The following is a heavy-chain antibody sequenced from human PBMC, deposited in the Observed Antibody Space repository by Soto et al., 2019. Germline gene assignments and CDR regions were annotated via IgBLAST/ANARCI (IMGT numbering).Heavy chain of an antibody. CDR2: ISAYNGNT. J-gene: IGHJ4*02. Sequence: QVQLVQSGAEVKNPGASVKVSCKASGYTFTKYGIGWVRQAPGQGLEWMGWISAYNGNTNYAQKLQGRVTMTTDTSTSTADRELRSLRSDDTAGYYCAREVAAAGGEYDYWGKGTLVTVSS. D-gene: IGHD6-13*01. V-gene: IGHV1-18*01. CDR1: GYTFTKYG. CDR3: AREVAAAGGEYDY.